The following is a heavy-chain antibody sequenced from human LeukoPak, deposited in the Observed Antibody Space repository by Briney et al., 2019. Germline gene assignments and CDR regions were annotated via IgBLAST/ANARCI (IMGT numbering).Heavy chain of an antibody. Sequence: GGSLRLSCAASGFTFDDYTMHWVRQAPGKGLEWVSLISWDGGSTYYADSVKGRFTISRDNSKNSLYLQMNSLRTEDTALYYCAISEDSSGYYSFDYWGQGTLVTVSS. CDR1: GFTFDDYT. CDR2: ISWDGGST. J-gene: IGHJ4*02. V-gene: IGHV3-43*01. D-gene: IGHD3-22*01. CDR3: AISEDSSGYYSFDY.